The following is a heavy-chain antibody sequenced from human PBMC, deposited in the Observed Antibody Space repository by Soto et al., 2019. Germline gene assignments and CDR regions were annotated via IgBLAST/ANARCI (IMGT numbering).Heavy chain of an antibody. CDR3: ARADGDYAYWYFDL. Sequence: SETLSLTCTVSGGSISSYYLSWIRQPPGKGLEWIGYIYYSGSTYYNPSLKSRVTISVDTSKNQFSLKLSSVTAADTAVYYCARADGDYAYWYFDLWGRGTLVTVSS. V-gene: IGHV4-30-4*01. D-gene: IGHD4-17*01. CDR1: GGSISSYY. CDR2: IYYSGST. J-gene: IGHJ2*01.